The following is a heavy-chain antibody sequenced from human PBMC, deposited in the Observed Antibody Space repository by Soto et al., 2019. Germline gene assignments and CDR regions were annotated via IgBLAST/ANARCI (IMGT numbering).Heavy chain of an antibody. CDR1: GYTFTTYA. J-gene: IGHJ4*02. D-gene: IGHD3-22*01. CDR2: INGGNGNT. CDR3: ARIPDSSGYYPFDC. V-gene: IGHV1-3*01. Sequence: ASVKVSCKASGYTFTTYALYWVRQAPGQRLEWMGWINGGNGNTRYSQNFQGRVTISRDTSASTAYMELSSLRSEDTAVYYCARIPDSSGYYPFDCWGQGTLVTVSS.